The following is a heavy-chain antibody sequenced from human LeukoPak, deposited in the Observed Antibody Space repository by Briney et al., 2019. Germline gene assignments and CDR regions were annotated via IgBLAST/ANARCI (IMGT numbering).Heavy chain of an antibody. CDR2: INPNSGGT. V-gene: IGHV1-2*02. J-gene: IGHJ4*02. D-gene: IGHD2-2*01. CDR3: ARVPLGYCSSISCLTFDY. CDR1: GYTFTSYG. Sequence: GASVKVSCKASGYTFTSYGISWVRQAPGQGLEWMGWINPNSGGTNYAQKFQGRVTMTRDTSISTAYMELSSLRSDDTAVYYCARVPLGYCSSISCLTFDYWGQGTLVTVSS.